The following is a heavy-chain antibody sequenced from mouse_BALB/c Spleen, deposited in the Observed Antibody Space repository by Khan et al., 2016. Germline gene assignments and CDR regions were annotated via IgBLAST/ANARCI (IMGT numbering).Heavy chain of an antibody. V-gene: IGHV3-8*02. CDR3: ASLLWLRRGFAY. D-gene: IGHD2-2*01. Sequence: EMQLQESGPSLVKPSQTLSLTCSVTGDSITSGYWNWIRKFPGNKLEYMGYISYSGSTYYNPSLKSRISITRDTSKNQYYLQLNSVTTEDTATYYCASLLWLRRGFAYWGQGTLVTVSA. CDR2: ISYSGST. CDR1: GDSITSGY. J-gene: IGHJ3*01.